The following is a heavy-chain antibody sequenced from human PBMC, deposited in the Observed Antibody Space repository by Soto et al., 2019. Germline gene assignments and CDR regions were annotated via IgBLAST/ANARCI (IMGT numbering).Heavy chain of an antibody. Sequence: GASVKVSCKASGDTFSTYTITWMRQAPGQGLEWMGGIIPRSATSNYAQKFQGRVTITADESTNTAYMELSSLRSEDTAVYYCAREDLVLVPFTFNSDYYHYAMAFWGQGSSVTVSS. D-gene: IGHD2-2*01. CDR1: GDTFSTYT. CDR3: AREDLVLVPFTFNSDYYHYAMAF. J-gene: IGHJ6*02. CDR2: IIPRSATS. V-gene: IGHV1-69*13.